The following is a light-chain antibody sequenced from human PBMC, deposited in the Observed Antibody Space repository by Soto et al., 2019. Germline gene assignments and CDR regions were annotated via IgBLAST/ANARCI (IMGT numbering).Light chain of an antibody. Sequence: QSVLTQPPSASGTPGQRVTISCSGSNSNIGGNTVNWYQQLPATAPKLLIHDNAQRPSGVPDRFSGSKSGTSASLAISGRQSEDEADYYCAAWDDSLKGPIFGGGTQLTVL. CDR1: NSNIGGNT. V-gene: IGLV1-44*01. CDR2: DNA. CDR3: AAWDDSLKGPI. J-gene: IGLJ2*01.